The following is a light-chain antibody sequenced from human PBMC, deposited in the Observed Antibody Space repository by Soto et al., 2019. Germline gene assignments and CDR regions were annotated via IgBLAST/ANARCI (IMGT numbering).Light chain of an antibody. CDR1: QSPLHSDGKTY. J-gene: IGKJ1*01. CDR2: EVS. V-gene: IGKV2D-29*01. Sequence: EIVMTQTPLTLSVTPGQAASISCKCSQSPLHSDGKTYLYWYLQRPGQPPQLLIYEVSNRFSGGPEKVSGSGLGTDFTLKISRVEAEDVGVYYCMQTKQLPVTFGQGTNVEIK. CDR3: MQTKQLPVT.